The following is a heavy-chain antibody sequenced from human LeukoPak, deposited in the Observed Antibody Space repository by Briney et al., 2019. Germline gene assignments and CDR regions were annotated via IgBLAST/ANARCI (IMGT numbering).Heavy chain of an antibody. J-gene: IGHJ4*02. CDR2: IKQDGSEK. CDR1: GFTFSSYW. V-gene: IGHV3-7*01. CDR3: AKDLLPQLELSTFDY. D-gene: IGHD1-1*01. Sequence: GGSLRLSCAASGFTFSSYWMSWVRQAPGKGLEWVANIKQDGSEKYYVDSVKGRFTISRDNAKNSLYLQMNSLRAEDTAVYYCAKDLLPQLELSTFDYWGQGTLVTVSS.